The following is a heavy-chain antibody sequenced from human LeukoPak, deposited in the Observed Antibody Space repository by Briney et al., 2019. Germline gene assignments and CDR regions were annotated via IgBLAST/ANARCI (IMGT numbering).Heavy chain of an antibody. D-gene: IGHD6-13*01. CDR1: GYSFSEYG. CDR3: ARGYIAAAGTMGY. Sequence: ASVKVSCKASGYSFSEYGMHWVRQAPGERLEWMGYINTGDGSTHYPQKFRGRVTITRDTSATTVYMEVSSLRSEDTAVYYCARGYIAAAGTMGYWGQGTLVTVSS. J-gene: IGHJ4*02. CDR2: INTGDGST. V-gene: IGHV1-3*04.